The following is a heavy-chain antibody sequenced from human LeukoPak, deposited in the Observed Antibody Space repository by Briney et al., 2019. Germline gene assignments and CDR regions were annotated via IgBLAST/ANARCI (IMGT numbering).Heavy chain of an antibody. CDR1: GGSISSYY. Sequence: SETLSLTCTVSGGSISSYYWSWIRQPPGKGLEWIGYIYYSGSTNYNPSLKSRVTISVDTSKNQFSLKLSSVTAADTAVYYCARTPRGEFSDYWGQGTLVTVSS. CDR2: IYYSGST. J-gene: IGHJ4*02. D-gene: IGHD3-16*01. V-gene: IGHV4-59*01. CDR3: ARTPRGEFSDY.